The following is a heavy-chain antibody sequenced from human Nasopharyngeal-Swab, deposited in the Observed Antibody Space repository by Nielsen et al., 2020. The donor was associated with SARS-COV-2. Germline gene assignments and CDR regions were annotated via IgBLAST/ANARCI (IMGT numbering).Heavy chain of an antibody. CDR1: GGSIGGYY. D-gene: IGHD2/OR15-2a*01. CDR2: IFYSGST. J-gene: IGHJ5*01. Sequence: SETLSLTCTVPGGSIGGYYWSWIRQPPGKGLEWIGHIFYSGSTTYNPSLRSRVTISVDTSKNQFSLRLSSVTAADTAVYFCARRGNSYGGNWFDSWGLGSLVVVSS. V-gene: IGHV4-59*01. CDR3: ARRGNSYGGNWFDS.